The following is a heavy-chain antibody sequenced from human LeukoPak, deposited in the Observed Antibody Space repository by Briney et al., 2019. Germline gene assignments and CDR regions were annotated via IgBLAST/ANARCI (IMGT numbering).Heavy chain of an antibody. D-gene: IGHD1-7*01. J-gene: IGHJ4*02. Sequence: ASVKVSCKASGYTFTSYYMHWVRQAPGQGLEWMGIINPSGGSTSYAQKFQGRVTMTRDTSTSTVYMELSSLRTEDSAVYYCAKRNYTNAGPFDYWGQGTLVTVSS. CDR2: INPSGGST. CDR3: AKRNYTNAGPFDY. CDR1: GYTFTSYY. V-gene: IGHV1-46*01.